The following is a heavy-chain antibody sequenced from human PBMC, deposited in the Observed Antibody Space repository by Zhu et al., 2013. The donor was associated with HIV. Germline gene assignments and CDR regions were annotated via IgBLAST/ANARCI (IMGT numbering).Heavy chain of an antibody. J-gene: IGHJ2*01. V-gene: IGHV4-31*03. CDR1: GASVSSGGNY. CDR2: MYQSGSS. Sequence: QVQLQESGPRLVKPSQTLSLTCIVSGASVSSGGNYWTWIRQRPGKGLEWIGYMYQSGSSLYNPSLRGRVAISLDTSKNQFSLRLSAVTSADTALYFCARGNLYCSGTSCYYWYFDVWGRGTLVTVSS. CDR3: ARGNLYCSGTSCYYWYFDV. D-gene: IGHD2-2*01.